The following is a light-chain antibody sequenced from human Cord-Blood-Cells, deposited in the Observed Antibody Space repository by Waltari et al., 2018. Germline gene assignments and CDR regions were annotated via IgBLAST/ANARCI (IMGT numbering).Light chain of an antibody. CDR1: QRISSW. J-gene: IGKJ2*03. CDR3: QQYNSYSQYS. Sequence: DIQMTQSPSTLSASVGDRVTITCRASQRISSWLAWYQQKPGKAPKLLIYKASSLESGFPSRFSGSGSGTEFTLTISSLQPDDFATYYCQQYNSYSQYSFGQGTKLEIK. CDR2: KAS. V-gene: IGKV1-5*03.